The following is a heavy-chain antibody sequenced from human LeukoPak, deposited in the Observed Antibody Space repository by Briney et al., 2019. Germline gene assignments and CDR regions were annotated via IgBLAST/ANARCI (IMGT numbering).Heavy chain of an antibody. CDR2: IYSGGST. Sequence: GGSLRLSCAASGFTVSSNYMSWVRQAPGKGLEWVSVIYSGGSTYYADSVKGRFTISRDNSKNTLYLQMSSLRAEDTAVYYCARSRREIVGASLWFDPWGQGTLVTVSS. J-gene: IGHJ5*02. D-gene: IGHD1-26*01. CDR1: GFTVSSNY. V-gene: IGHV3-53*01. CDR3: ARSRREIVGASLWFDP.